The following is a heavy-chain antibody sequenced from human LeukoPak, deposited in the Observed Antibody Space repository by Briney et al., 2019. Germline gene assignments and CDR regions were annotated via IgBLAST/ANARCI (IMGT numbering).Heavy chain of an antibody. CDR3: ARGGCSNPSCLAD. CDR2: LINHDTTA. Sequence: GGSLRLSCAASGFTLSNYYMHWVRQPPGKGLVWVSRLINHDTTATYADSVKGRFTISRDNAKNTLYLHMNSLRADDTAVYYCARGGCSNPSCLADWGQGILVTVSS. V-gene: IGHV3-74*01. D-gene: IGHD2-2*01. J-gene: IGHJ4*02. CDR1: GFTLSNYY.